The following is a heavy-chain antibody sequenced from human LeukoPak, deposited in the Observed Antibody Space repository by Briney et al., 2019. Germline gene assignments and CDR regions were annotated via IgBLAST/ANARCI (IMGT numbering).Heavy chain of an antibody. CDR1: GFTFSAYS. CDR2: ITSGDFV. CDR3: AKDAQRGFDYSNSLEY. Sequence: NPGGSLRLPCAVSGFTFSAYSMNWVRQAPGKGLEWVSSITSGDFVYFADSLKGRFTISRDNSKNTVYLQMNSLRVEDTGVYYCAKDAQRGFDYSNSLEYWGQGILVTVSS. D-gene: IGHD4-11*01. J-gene: IGHJ4*02. V-gene: IGHV3-21*01.